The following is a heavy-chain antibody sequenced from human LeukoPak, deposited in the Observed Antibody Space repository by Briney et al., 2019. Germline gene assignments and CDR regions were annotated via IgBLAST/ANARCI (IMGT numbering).Heavy chain of an antibody. CDR1: GVTFSSYG. J-gene: IGHJ4*02. D-gene: IGHD3-22*01. CDR2: ISYDGSNK. CDR3: AKGGSGYYPDY. Sequence: GGSLRLSCAASGVTFSSYGMHWVRQAPGKGLEWVAVISYDGSNKYYAESVKGRFTISRDNSKNTLYLKMNSLRAEDTAVYYCAKGGSGYYPDYWGQGTLVTVSS. V-gene: IGHV3-30*18.